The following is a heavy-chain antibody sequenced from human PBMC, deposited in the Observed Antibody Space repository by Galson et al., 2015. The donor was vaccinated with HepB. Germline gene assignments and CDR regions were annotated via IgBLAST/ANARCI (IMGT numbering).Heavy chain of an antibody. CDR3: ARVGEGGILTGYPYWFDP. Sequence: SVKVSCKASGYTFTSYYMHWVRQAPGQGLEWMGIINPSGGSTSYAQKFQGRVTMTRDTSTSTVYMELSSLRSEDTAVYYCARVGEGGILTGYPYWFDPWGQGTLVTVSS. J-gene: IGHJ5*02. CDR1: GYTFTSYY. D-gene: IGHD3-9*01. V-gene: IGHV1-46*03. CDR2: INPSGGST.